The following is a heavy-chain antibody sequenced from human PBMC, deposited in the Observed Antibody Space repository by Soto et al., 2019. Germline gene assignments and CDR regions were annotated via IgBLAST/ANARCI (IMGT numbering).Heavy chain of an antibody. D-gene: IGHD2-2*02. CDR1: GGTFSSYA. Sequence: GAPVKVSCKASGGTFSSYAISWARQAPGQGLEWMGGIIPIFGTANYAQKFQGRVTITADESTSTAYMELSSLRSEDTAVYYCEVVPAAIRGYYYYGMDVWGQGTTVTVSS. V-gene: IGHV1-69*13. CDR2: IIPIFGTA. CDR3: EVVPAAIRGYYYYGMDV. J-gene: IGHJ6*02.